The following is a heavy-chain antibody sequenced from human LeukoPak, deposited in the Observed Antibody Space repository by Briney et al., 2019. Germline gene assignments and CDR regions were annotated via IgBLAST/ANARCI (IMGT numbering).Heavy chain of an antibody. D-gene: IGHD3-10*01. V-gene: IGHV3-48*03. CDR3: ATLWFGYAY. CDR1: GFTFSSYE. Sequence: PGGSLRLSCAASGFTFSSYEMNWVRQAPGKGLEWVSYISSSGSTIYYADSVKGRFTISRDNAKNSLYLQMNSLRAGDTAVYYCATLWFGYAYWGQGTLVTVSS. J-gene: IGHJ4*02. CDR2: ISSSGSTI.